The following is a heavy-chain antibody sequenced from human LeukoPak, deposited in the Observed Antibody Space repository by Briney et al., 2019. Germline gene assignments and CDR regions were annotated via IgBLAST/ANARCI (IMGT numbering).Heavy chain of an antibody. J-gene: IGHJ6*01. Sequence: PGGSLRLSFAASGFTFSSYAMHWVRKAPGKGREWGAVISYDGRTKYYADSVKGRFTISRDNSKNTLYLQMNSLRAEDTAVYYCAREMVVAAPLSYYSAIDAWGQGTTVTVSP. CDR1: GFTFSSYA. CDR2: ISYDGRTK. V-gene: IGHV3-30*04. D-gene: IGHD2-15*01. CDR3: AREMVVAAPLSYYSAIDA.